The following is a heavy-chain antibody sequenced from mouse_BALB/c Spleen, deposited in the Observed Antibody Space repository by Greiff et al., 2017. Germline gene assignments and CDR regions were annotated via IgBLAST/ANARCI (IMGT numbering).Heavy chain of an antibody. CDR3: TRNGNYPWFAY. Sequence: EVKLMESGGGLVQPGGSMKLSCVASGFTFSNYWMNWVRQSPEKGLEWVAEIRLKSNNYATHYAESVKGRFTISRDDSKSSVYLQMNNLRAEDTGIYYCTRNGNYPWFAYWGQGTLVTVSA. CDR2: IRLKSNNYAT. CDR1: GFTFSNYW. D-gene: IGHD2-1*01. V-gene: IGHV6-6*02. J-gene: IGHJ3*01.